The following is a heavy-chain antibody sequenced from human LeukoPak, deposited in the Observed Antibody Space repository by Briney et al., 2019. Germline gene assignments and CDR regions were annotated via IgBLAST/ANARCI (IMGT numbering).Heavy chain of an antibody. V-gene: IGHV5-51*01. Sequence: GESLKISCKGSGYSFTSYWIGWVRQMPGKGLEWMGIIYPGDSDTRYSPSFHGQVTISADKSISTAYLQWSSLKASDTAMYYCARTYGSGSYSLYYYFYYMDVWGKGTTVTVSS. CDR3: ARTYGSGSYSLYYYFYYMDV. CDR1: GYSFTSYW. D-gene: IGHD3-10*01. CDR2: IYPGDSDT. J-gene: IGHJ6*03.